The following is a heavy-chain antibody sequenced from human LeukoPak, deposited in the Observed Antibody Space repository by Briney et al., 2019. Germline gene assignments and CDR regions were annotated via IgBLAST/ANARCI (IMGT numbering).Heavy chain of an antibody. CDR2: ISAYNGHT. D-gene: IGHD2-2*02. CDR3: ARDACSSTSCYNYYYYMDV. CDR1: GYTFSTSG. V-gene: IGHV1-18*01. J-gene: IGHJ6*03. Sequence: ASVKVSCKASGYTFSTSGITWVRQAPGQGLEWMGWISAYNGHTTYAQKLQGRVTMTTDTSTSTAYMELRSLRSDDTAVYYCARDACSSTSCYNYYYYMDVWGKGTTVTVSS.